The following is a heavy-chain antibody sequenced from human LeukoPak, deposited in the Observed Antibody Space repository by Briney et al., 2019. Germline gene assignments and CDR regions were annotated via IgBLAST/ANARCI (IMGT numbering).Heavy chain of an antibody. CDR2: TSSSISYI. CDR1: GFTFSSYR. CDR3: ARDFYGDYPSRYFDY. J-gene: IGHJ4*02. Sequence: KPGGSLRLSCAASGFTFSSYRMNWVRQAPGKGLEWVSSTSSSISYIYYADSVKRRFTISPYNAKTSLYLQMNSLRAEDTAVYYCARDFYGDYPSRYFDYWGQGTLVTVSS. D-gene: IGHD4-17*01. V-gene: IGHV3-21*01.